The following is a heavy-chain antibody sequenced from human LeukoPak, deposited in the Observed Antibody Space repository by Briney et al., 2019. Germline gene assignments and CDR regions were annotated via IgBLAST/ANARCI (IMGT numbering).Heavy chain of an antibody. V-gene: IGHV3-7*01. D-gene: IGHD3-3*01. J-gene: IGHJ4*02. Sequence: PGGSLRLSCAPSGFTFRSYSMNWVRQAPGKGLEWVANIKQDGSEKYYVDSVKGRFTISRDNAKNSLFLQMNSLRAEDTAVYYCARVRLLYDFWSGLDYWGQGTLVTVSS. CDR3: ARVRLLYDFWSGLDY. CDR1: GFTFRSYS. CDR2: IKQDGSEK.